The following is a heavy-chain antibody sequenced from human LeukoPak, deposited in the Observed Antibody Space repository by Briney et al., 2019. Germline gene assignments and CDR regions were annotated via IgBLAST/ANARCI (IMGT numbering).Heavy chain of an antibody. V-gene: IGHV3-21*01. J-gene: IGHJ3*02. CDR3: ARPGRREFNAFDI. Sequence: GGSLRLSCAASGFTFSSYSMNWVRQAPGKGLEWVSSISSSSSYIYYADSVKGRFTISRDNAKNSLYLQMNSLRAEDTAVYYCARPGRREFNAFDIWGQGTMVTVSS. CDR1: GFTFSSYS. D-gene: IGHD3-10*01. CDR2: ISSSSSYI.